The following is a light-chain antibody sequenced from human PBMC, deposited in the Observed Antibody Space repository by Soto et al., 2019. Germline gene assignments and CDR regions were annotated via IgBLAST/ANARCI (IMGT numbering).Light chain of an antibody. CDR3: LQHYYYPRT. CDR1: QDVRDY. Sequence: DIQVTQSPSSLSASVGDRVTIICRASQDVRDYFGWYQQKPGKAPKRLIYEISTLQSGVPSRFSGSGSGTEFTLTIDSLQPEDSATYYCLQHYYYPRTFGQGTRLEIK. CDR2: EIS. J-gene: IGKJ1*01. V-gene: IGKV1-17*01.